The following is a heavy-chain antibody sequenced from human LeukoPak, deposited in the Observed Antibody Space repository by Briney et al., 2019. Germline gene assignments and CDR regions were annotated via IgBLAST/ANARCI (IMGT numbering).Heavy chain of an antibody. CDR1: GFSVSSNY. Sequence: GGSLRLSCAASGFSVSSNYMSWVRQAPGKGLEWVAVISYDGSNKYYADSVKGRFTISRDNSKNTLYLQMNSLRAEDTAVYYCARASYYDSSGYWDYWGQGTLVTVSS. CDR2: ISYDGSNK. CDR3: ARASYYDSSGYWDY. V-gene: IGHV3-30*03. J-gene: IGHJ4*02. D-gene: IGHD3-22*01.